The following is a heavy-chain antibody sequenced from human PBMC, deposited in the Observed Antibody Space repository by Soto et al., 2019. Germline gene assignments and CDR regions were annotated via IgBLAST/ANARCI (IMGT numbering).Heavy chain of an antibody. CDR2: ISYDGSNK. J-gene: IGHJ4*02. Sequence: PGGSLRLSCAASGFTFSSYAMHWVRQAPGKGLEWVAVISYDGSNKYYADSVKGRFTISRDNSKNTLYLQMNSLRAEDTAVYYCARSDCSGGSCYSSGFDYWGQGT. CDR3: ARSDCSGGSCYSSGFDY. V-gene: IGHV3-30-3*01. CDR1: GFTFSSYA. D-gene: IGHD2-15*01.